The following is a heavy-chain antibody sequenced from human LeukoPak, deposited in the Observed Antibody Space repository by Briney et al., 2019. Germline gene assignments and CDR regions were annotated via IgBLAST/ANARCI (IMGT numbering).Heavy chain of an antibody. J-gene: IGHJ4*02. CDR1: GFTFSTYA. D-gene: IGHD4-17*01. CDR3: AKSRRLYGDFIDY. V-gene: IGHV3-23*01. CDR2: LSGNGGST. Sequence: GGSLRLSCAASGFTFSTYAMNWVRQAPGRGLEWVSTLSGNGGSTYYANSVKGRFTISRDNSKNTLYLQMNSLKGEDTAVYYCAKSRRLYGDFIDYWGQGTLVTVSS.